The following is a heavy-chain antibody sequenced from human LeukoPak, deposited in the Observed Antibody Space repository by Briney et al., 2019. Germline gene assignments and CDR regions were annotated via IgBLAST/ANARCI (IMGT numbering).Heavy chain of an antibody. D-gene: IGHD5-12*01. V-gene: IGHV4-39*07. CDR1: GGSISSSSYY. CDR3: ARDGYSGSPFDY. CDR2: IYHSGST. J-gene: IGHJ4*02. Sequence: SETLSLTCTVSGGSISSSSYYWGWIRQPPGKGLEWIGEIYHSGSTNYNPSLKSRVAISVDKSKNQFSLKLSSVTAADTAVYYCARDGYSGSPFDYWGQGTLVTVSS.